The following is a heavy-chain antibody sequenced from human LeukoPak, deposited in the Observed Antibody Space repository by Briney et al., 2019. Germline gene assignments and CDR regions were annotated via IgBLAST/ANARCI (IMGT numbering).Heavy chain of an antibody. J-gene: IGHJ4*02. V-gene: IGHV3-11*05. CDR1: GFTFSDYY. CDR2: ISSSSSYT. D-gene: IGHD4-23*01. CDR3: ARDLSSYGGNPAEEIDY. Sequence: TSGGSLRLSCAASGFTFSDYYMSWIRQAPGKGLEWVSYISSSSSYTNYADSVKGRFTISRDNAKNSLYLQMNSLRAEDTAVYYCARDLSSYGGNPAEEIDYWGQGTLVTVSS.